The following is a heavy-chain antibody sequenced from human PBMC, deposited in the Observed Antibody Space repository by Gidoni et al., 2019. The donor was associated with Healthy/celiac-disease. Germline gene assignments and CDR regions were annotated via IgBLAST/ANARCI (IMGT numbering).Heavy chain of an antibody. J-gene: IGHJ6*02. Sequence: EVQLVESGGGLVQPGRSLRLSCAASGFPFDDYAMPWVRQAPGKGLEWVSGISWNSGNVAYADSVKGRFTISRDNAKNSLYLQMNSLRGEDTALYFCTKDKGYSYYFGMDVWGQGTTVTVSS. CDR1: GFPFDDYA. CDR3: TKDKGYSYYFGMDV. CDR2: ISWNSGNV. V-gene: IGHV3-9*01.